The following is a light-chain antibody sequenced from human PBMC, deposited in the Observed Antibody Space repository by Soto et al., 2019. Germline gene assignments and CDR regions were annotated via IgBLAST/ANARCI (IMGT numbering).Light chain of an antibody. CDR1: QSISSW. Sequence: DIQMTQSPSTLSASVGDRVTITCRASQSISSWLAWYQQKPGKAPKLLIYDASSLESGVPSRVSGSGSATAFSLTISSLQPDDFATYYCQQYNNYWTFGQGTRVVVK. V-gene: IGKV1-5*01. CDR2: DAS. J-gene: IGKJ1*01. CDR3: QQYNNYWT.